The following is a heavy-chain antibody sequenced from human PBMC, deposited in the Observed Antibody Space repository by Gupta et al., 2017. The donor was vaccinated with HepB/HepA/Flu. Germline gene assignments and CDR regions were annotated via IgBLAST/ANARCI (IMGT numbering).Heavy chain of an antibody. CDR2: MNPNSGNT. J-gene: IGHJ3*02. CDR3: AREGYDSSGRRAFDI. CDR1: GYTFPSYD. Sequence: QVQLVQSGAEVKKPGASVKVSCKASGYTFPSYDINCVRQATGQGLEWMGWMNPNSGNTGYAQKFQGRVTITRNTSISTAYMELSSLRSEDTAVYYCAREGYDSSGRRAFDIWGQGTMVTVSS. V-gene: IGHV1-8*03. D-gene: IGHD3-22*01.